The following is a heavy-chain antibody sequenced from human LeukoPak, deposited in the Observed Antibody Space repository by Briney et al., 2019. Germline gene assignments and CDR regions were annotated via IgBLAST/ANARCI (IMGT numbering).Heavy chain of an antibody. D-gene: IGHD3-10*01. CDR3: VREGYYAPGTSPSFYFDN. CDR2: ISYDVNIG. J-gene: IGHJ4*02. Sequence: GGSLRLSCAASGFTFNNYIIHWVRQAPGKGLEWVAVISYDVNIGIYADSAKGRFTISRDNSKSTLYLQMNSLRPEDTAVYYCVREGYYAPGTSPSFYFDNWGQGTLVTVSS. V-gene: IGHV3-30*04. CDR1: GFTFNNYI.